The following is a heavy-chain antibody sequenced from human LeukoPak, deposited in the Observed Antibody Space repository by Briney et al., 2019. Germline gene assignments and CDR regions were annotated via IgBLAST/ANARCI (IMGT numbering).Heavy chain of an antibody. CDR1: GGSISSGDYY. V-gene: IGHV4-30-4*01. D-gene: IGHD3-3*01. CDR2: IYYSGST. CDR3: ARVTDRFLATQFDY. J-gene: IGHJ4*02. Sequence: PSQTLSLTCTVSGGSISSGDYYWSWIRQPPGKGLEWIGYIYYSGSTYYNPSLKSRVTISVDTPKNQFSLKLSSVTAADTAVYYCARVTDRFLATQFDYWGQGTLVTVSS.